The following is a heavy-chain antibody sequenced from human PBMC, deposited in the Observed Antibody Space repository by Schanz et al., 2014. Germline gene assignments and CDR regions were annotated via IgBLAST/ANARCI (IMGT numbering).Heavy chain of an antibody. Sequence: QLQLQESGPGLVKPSETLSLTCTVSGGSISSSTYWWGWIRQPPGKGLEWIGGIYYSGTTYYNPPHKNRLTIAVDTTKNQFSLKLSTVTAADTAVYYCARVHSTSLEHGSHYYMDVWGKGTTVTVSS. V-gene: IGHV4-39*07. CDR1: GGSISSSTYW. CDR3: ARVHSTSLEHGSHYYMDV. J-gene: IGHJ6*03. CDR2: IYYSGTT. D-gene: IGHD2-2*01.